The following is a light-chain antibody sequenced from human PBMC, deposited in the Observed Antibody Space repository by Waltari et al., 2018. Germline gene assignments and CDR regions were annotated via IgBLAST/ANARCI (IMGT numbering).Light chain of an antibody. CDR1: QGISSY. J-gene: IGKJ3*01. V-gene: IGKV1-9*01. CDR2: GGS. Sequence: IQLTQSPLSLSASVGDRVTITCRASQGISSYLAWYQQKAGRAPKLLIYGGSTLPNGVPSRFSGSGVGTDFTLTISSLQPEDFATYCCLQVNSYPFTFGPGTTVDIK. CDR3: LQVNSYPFT.